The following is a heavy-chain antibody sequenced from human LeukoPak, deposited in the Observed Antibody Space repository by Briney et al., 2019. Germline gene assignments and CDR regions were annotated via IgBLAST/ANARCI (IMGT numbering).Heavy chain of an antibody. CDR1: GGSISTYY. V-gene: IGHV4-59*01. CDR3: ARALYYYDSSGYD. D-gene: IGHD3-22*01. CDR2: IYYTGST. Sequence: QVQLQESGPGLVKPSETLSLTCTVSGGSISTYYWSWIRQPPGKGLEWIGYIYYTGSTNYNPPLKSRVTISVDTSKNQFSLKLSSVTAADTAVYYCARALYYYDSSGYDWGQGTLVTVSS. J-gene: IGHJ4*02.